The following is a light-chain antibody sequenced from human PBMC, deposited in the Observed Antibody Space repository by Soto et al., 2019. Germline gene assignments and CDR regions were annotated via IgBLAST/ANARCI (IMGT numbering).Light chain of an antibody. CDR3: QQHNNWPYT. V-gene: IGKV3-15*01. CDR1: QTVSSN. J-gene: IGKJ2*01. Sequence: EVVMTQSPATLSVSPGESATLSCRASQTVSSNVAWYQQRPGQAPRLLIDGAFTRATGVPARFSGSRSGTEFPITISSPQSEDFALYYCQQHNNWPYTFGQGTKLEIK. CDR2: GAF.